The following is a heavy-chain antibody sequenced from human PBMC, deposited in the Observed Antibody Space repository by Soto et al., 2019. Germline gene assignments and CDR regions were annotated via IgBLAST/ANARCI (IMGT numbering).Heavy chain of an antibody. Sequence: PSDTLSLTCAVSGDSISSVGYSWSWIRQPPGKGLELIGYIYHSGSTYYNPSLKSRVTISVDRSKNQFSLKLSSVTAADTAVYYCARGFMVRGVITKNWFDXWGQGTLVTVSX. V-gene: IGHV4-30-2*01. CDR3: ARGFMVRGVITKNWFDX. CDR1: GDSISSVGYS. CDR2: IYHSGST. D-gene: IGHD3-10*01. J-gene: IGHJ5*02.